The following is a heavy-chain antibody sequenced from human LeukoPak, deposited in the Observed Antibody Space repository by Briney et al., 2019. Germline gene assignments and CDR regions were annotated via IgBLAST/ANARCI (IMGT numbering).Heavy chain of an antibody. CDR2: IKQDGSEK. CDR3: ARETVHCSGGSCKPYYFDY. CDR1: GFTFSSYW. V-gene: IGHV3-7*01. Sequence: LGGSLRLSCAASGFTFSSYWMSWVRQAPGKGLEWVSNIKQDGSEKYYVDSVKGRFTISRENAKNSLYLQMHSLRAEATAVYYCARETVHCSGGSCKPYYFDYWGQGTLVTVSS. D-gene: IGHD2-15*01. J-gene: IGHJ4*02.